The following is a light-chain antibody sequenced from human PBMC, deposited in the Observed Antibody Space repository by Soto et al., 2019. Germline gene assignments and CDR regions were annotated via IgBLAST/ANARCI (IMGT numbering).Light chain of an antibody. CDR1: SSDVGNYNL. CDR2: DVS. CDR3: CSYAGDSYV. Sequence: QSALTQPASVSGSPGQSITISCTGTSSDVGNYNLVSWYQQHPGKAPKLMIYDVSKRPSGVSNRFSGSKSGNTASLTISGLQADDEADYYWCSYAGDSYVFGTGTKVTVL. V-gene: IGLV2-23*02. J-gene: IGLJ1*01.